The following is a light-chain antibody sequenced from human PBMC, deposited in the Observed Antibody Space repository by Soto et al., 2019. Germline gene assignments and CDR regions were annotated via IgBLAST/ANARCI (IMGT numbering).Light chain of an antibody. J-gene: IGKJ1*01. CDR3: QQRTDRPPWT. Sequence: EIVLTQSPGTLSLSPGERATLSCRASQSVSSYLAWYQQKPGQAPRLLIYGASSRATGIPDRFSGSGFGTDFTLTVSRLEPEDFAVYYCQQRTDRPPWTFGQGTKVESK. CDR1: QSVSSY. V-gene: IGKV3D-20*02. CDR2: GAS.